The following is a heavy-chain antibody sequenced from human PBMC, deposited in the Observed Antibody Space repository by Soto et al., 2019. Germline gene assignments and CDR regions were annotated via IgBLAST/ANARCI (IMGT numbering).Heavy chain of an antibody. V-gene: IGHV3-30-3*01. J-gene: IGHJ4*02. CDR3: ARDRDYGSGSVFDY. CDR2: ISYDGSDK. Sequence: GKGLEWVAVISYDGSDKYYADSVKGRFTISRDNSKNTMYLQMNSLRAEDTAVYYCARDRDYGSGSVFDYWGQGALVTVSS. D-gene: IGHD3-10*01.